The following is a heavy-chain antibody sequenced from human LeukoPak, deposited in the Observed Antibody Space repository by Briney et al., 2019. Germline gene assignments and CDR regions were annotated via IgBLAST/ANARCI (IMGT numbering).Heavy chain of an antibody. V-gene: IGHV3-21*01. Sequence: PGGSLRLSCAASGFTSSSYSMNWVRQAPGKGLEWVSSISSSSSYIYYADSVKGRFTISRDNAKNSLYLQMNSLRAEDTAVYYCARAGVQLWSDIDYWGQGTLVTVSS. D-gene: IGHD5-18*01. J-gene: IGHJ4*02. CDR1: GFTSSSYS. CDR2: ISSSSSYI. CDR3: ARAGVQLWSDIDY.